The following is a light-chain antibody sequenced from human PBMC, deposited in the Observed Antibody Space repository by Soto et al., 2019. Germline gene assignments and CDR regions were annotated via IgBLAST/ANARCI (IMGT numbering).Light chain of an antibody. CDR2: AVS. V-gene: IGLV2-14*01. CDR1: SSDVGLYDY. CDR3: SSYTRDSSYV. Sequence: QSALTQPASVSGSPGQSITISRTGTSSDVGLYDYACWYQQHPGKARQLMIYAVSNRPSGVSNPFSASKSGNTASLFISGLQAEDVADYYCSSYTRDSSYVFGSGTKLTVL. J-gene: IGLJ1*01.